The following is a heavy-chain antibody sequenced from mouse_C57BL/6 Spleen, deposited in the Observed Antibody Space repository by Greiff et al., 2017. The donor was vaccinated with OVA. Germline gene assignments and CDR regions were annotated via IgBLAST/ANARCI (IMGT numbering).Heavy chain of an antibody. CDR3: ARESGTGPYAMDY. Sequence: EVKLMESGPGLVKPSQSLSLTCSVTGYSITSGYYWNWIRQFPGNKLEWMGYISYDGSNNYNPSLKNRISITRDTSKNQFFLKLNSVTTEDTATYYCARESGTGPYAMDYWGQGTSVTVSS. J-gene: IGHJ4*01. D-gene: IGHD3-1*01. V-gene: IGHV3-6*01. CDR1: GYSITSGYY. CDR2: ISYDGSN.